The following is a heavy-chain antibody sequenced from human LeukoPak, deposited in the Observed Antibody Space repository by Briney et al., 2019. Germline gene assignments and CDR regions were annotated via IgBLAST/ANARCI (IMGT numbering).Heavy chain of an antibody. D-gene: IGHD3-10*01. CDR3: ARAAYGSGSYYNTYYYYYYMDV. CDR2: IYPGDSDT. Sequence: GESLQISCKGSGYSFTSYWIGWVRQMPGKGLEWMGIIYPGDSDTRYSPSFQGQVTISADKSISTAYLQWSSLKASDTAMYYCARAAYGSGSYYNTYYYYYYMDVWGKGTTVTVSS. V-gene: IGHV5-51*01. CDR1: GYSFTSYW. J-gene: IGHJ6*03.